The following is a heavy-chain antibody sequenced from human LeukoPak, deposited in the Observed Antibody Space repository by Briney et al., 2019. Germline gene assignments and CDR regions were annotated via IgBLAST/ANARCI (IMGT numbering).Heavy chain of an antibody. V-gene: IGHV3-23*01. CDR1: AFTFSSYA. Sequence: GGSLRLSCAASAFTFSSYAMSWVRQAPGKGLEWISLISGSNGNTYYADSVKGRFTISRDNSKNTLYLQMNSLRAEDTAVYYCAKPGATWGGNYFDYWGQGTLVTVSS. D-gene: IGHD3-16*01. CDR3: AKPGATWGGNYFDY. CDR2: ISGSNGNT. J-gene: IGHJ4*02.